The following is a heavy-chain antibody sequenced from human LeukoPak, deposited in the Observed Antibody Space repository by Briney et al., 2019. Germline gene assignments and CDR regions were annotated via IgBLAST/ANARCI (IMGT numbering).Heavy chain of an antibody. CDR2: INSDGSST. CDR3: ARATTVTTWLDV. J-gene: IGHJ6*04. V-gene: IGHV3-74*01. D-gene: IGHD4-17*01. Sequence: GGSLRLSCAASGFTFSSYWMHWVRHAPGKGLVWVSRINSDGSSTSYADSVKGRFTISRDNAKNTLYLQMNSLRAEDTAVYYCARATTVTTWLDVWGKGTTVTISS. CDR1: GFTFSSYW.